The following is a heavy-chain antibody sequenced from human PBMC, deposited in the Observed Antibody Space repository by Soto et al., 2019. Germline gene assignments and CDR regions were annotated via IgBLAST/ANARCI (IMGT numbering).Heavy chain of an antibody. CDR2: ISWNSGSI. CDR1: GFTFDDYA. V-gene: IGHV3-9*01. J-gene: IGHJ6*03. CDR3: AKERSTGGYYYMDV. Sequence: EVQLVESGGGLVQPGRSLRLSCAASGFTFDDYAMHWVRQAPGKGLEWVSGISWNSGSIGYADSVKGRFTISRDNAKNSLYLQMNSLRAEDTALYYCAKERSTGGYYYMDVWGKGTTVTVSS.